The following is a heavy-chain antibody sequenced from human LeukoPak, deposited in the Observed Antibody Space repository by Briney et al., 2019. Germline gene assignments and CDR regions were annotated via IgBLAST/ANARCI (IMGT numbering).Heavy chain of an antibody. CDR3: ASVMYYDILTGYSYFDY. V-gene: IGHV3-23*01. CDR2: ISGSGGST. D-gene: IGHD3-9*01. CDR1: GLTFSSYW. J-gene: IGHJ4*02. Sequence: GGSLRLSCAAAGLTFSSYWMSWVRQAPGKGLEWVSAISGSGGSTYYADSVKGRFTISRDNSKNTLYLQMNSLRAEDTAVYYCASVMYYDILTGYSYFDYWGQGTLVTVSS.